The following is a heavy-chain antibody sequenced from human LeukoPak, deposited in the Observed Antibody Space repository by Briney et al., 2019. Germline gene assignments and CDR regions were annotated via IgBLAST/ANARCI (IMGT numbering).Heavy chain of an antibody. D-gene: IGHD2-2*01. Sequence: PGGSLRLSCAASGFTFSSYSMNWVRQAPGKGLEWVSSISSSSSYIYYADSVKGRFTISRDNAKNSLYLQMNSLRAEDTAVYYCARDPLPDIVVVPAATPIDYWGQGTLVTVSS. CDR2: ISSSSSYI. J-gene: IGHJ4*02. V-gene: IGHV3-21*01. CDR3: ARDPLPDIVVVPAATPIDY. CDR1: GFTFSSYS.